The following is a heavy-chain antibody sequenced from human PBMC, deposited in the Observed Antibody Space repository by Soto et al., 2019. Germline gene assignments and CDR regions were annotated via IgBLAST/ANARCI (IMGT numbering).Heavy chain of an antibody. Sequence: GGSLRLSCAASGFTFSSYAMHWVRQAPGKGLEWVAVISYDGSNKYYADSVKGRFTISRDNSKNTLYLQMNSLRAEDTAVYYCASARRPALYYYGMDVWGQGTTVTVSS. CDR1: GFTFSSYA. J-gene: IGHJ6*02. CDR2: ISYDGSNK. V-gene: IGHV3-30-3*01. CDR3: ASARRPALYYYGMDV. D-gene: IGHD2-2*01.